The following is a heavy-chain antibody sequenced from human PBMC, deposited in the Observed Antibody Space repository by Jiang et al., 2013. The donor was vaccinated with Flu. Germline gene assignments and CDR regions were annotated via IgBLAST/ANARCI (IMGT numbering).Heavy chain of an antibody. CDR2: VYWDDDK. Sequence: KPTQTLTLTCSFSGFSLYTKGVSVGWIRQPPGRALEWLALVYWDDDKRYNPSLQTRLTLTKDTFRSRVVLTLTNMGPVDTATYYCVHLSYPAYDFWSGTGDSWGQGSLVTVSS. V-gene: IGHV2-5*06. CDR3: VHLSYPAYDFWSGTGDS. J-gene: IGHJ4*02. CDR1: GFSLYTKGVS. D-gene: IGHD3-3*01.